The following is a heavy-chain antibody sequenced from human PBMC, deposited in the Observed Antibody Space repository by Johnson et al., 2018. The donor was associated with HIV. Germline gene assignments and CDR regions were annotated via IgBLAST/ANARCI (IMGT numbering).Heavy chain of an antibody. V-gene: IGHV3-30*18. J-gene: IGHJ3*01. CDR3: AKEDCSAIVCSDDGFLL. D-gene: IGHD2-15*01. CDR2: ISHDVNNK. Sequence: QMQLVESGGGVVQPGRSLRLSCAASGFTFNSYILHWVRQAPGKGLEWVAAISHDVNNKFSADSVKGRFTVSRDSSKTTLFLQMKSLRPEDMAVYFWAKEDCSAIVCSDDGFLLWGQGTMVTLSS. CDR1: GFTFNSYI.